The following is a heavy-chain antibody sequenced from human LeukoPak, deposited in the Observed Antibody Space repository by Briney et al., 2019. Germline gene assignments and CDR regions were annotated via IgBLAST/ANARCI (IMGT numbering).Heavy chain of an antibody. Sequence: GGSLRLSCAASGFTFSSYWMTWVRQAPGKGLEWVANINQDESEKYYVDSVKGRFTISRDNAKNSLYLQMNSLRAEDTAVYYCAELGITMIGGVWGKGTTVTISS. J-gene: IGHJ6*04. CDR2: INQDESEK. CDR3: AELGITMIGGV. V-gene: IGHV3-7*01. CDR1: GFTFSSYW. D-gene: IGHD3-10*02.